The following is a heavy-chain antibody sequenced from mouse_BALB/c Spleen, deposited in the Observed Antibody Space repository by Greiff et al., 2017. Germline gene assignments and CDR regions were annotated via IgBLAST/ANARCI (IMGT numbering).Heavy chain of an antibody. Sequence: QVQLKESGPGLVAPSQSLSITCTVSGFSLTSYGVHWVRQPPGKGLEWLGVIWAGGSTNYNSALMSRLSISKDNSKSQVFLKMNSLQTDDTAMYYCARKDGNYPGAYWGQGTLVTVSA. CDR3: ARKDGNYPGAY. V-gene: IGHV2-9*02. CDR1: GFSLTSYG. J-gene: IGHJ3*01. CDR2: IWAGGST. D-gene: IGHD2-1*01.